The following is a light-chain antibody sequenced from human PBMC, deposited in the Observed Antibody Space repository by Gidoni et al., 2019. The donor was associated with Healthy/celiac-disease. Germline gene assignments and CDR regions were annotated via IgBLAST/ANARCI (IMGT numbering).Light chain of an antibody. J-gene: IGLJ2*01. CDR1: SSNIGSNY. Sequence: QSVLTQPPSASGTPGQRVTISCSGSSSNIGSNYVYWYQQLPGTAPKLLIYRNNQRPSGVPDRFSGSKSGTSASLAISGLRSEDEADYYCAAWEDSLSGPVVVFGGGTKLTVL. CDR2: RNN. CDR3: AAWEDSLSGPVVV. V-gene: IGLV1-47*01.